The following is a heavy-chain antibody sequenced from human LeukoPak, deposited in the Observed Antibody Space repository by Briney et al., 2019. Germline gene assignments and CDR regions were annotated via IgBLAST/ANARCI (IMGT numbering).Heavy chain of an antibody. D-gene: IGHD4-17*01. CDR2: INTNTGNP. J-gene: IGHJ4*02. V-gene: IGHV7-4-1*02. Sequence: ASVKVSCKASGYNFTKYTMNWVRQAPGQGLEWMGWINTNTGNPTYAPAFTGPFVFSLDTSVSTAYLQISDLKAEDTAIHYCVRDDYEGLDYWGQGTLVTVSS. CDR1: GYNFTKYT. CDR3: VRDDYEGLDY.